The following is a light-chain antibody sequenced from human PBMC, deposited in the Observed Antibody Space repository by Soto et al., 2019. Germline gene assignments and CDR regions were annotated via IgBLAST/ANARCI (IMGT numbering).Light chain of an antibody. CDR3: QQYGSSSQIT. CDR1: QSVSSN. CDR2: GAS. Sequence: EIVMTQSPATLSVSPGERATLSCRASQSVSSNLAWYQQKPGQAPRLLIYGASTRATGIPARFSGSGSGTDFTLSISRLEPEDFAVYYCQQYGSSSQITFGQGTRLEIK. V-gene: IGKV3-20*01. J-gene: IGKJ5*01.